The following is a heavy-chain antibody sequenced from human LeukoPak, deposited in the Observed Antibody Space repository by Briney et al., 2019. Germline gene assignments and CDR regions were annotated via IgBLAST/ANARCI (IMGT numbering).Heavy chain of an antibody. CDR2: IYYSGRT. CDR3: ARGSDFWSGYHPRYWFDP. Sequence: SETLSLICTVSGGSISSSTYYWGWIRQPPGKGMEWIGSIYYSGRTYYNPSRKSGVTISENTSKNPFSLKLSSVTAADTGVYYCARGSDFWSGYHPRYWFDPWGQGTLVTVSS. D-gene: IGHD3-3*01. CDR1: GGSISSSTYY. J-gene: IGHJ5*02. V-gene: IGHV4-39*01.